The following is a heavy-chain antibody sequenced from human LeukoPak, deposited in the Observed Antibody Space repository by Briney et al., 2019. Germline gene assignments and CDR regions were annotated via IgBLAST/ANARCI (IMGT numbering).Heavy chain of an antibody. CDR3: AKDTGSSSWYDSLNGPNLDY. Sequence: GGSLRLSCAASGFTFDDYAMHWVRQAPGKGLEWVSLISWDGGSTYYADSVKGRFTISRDNSKNSLYLQMNSLRAEDTALYYCAKDTGSSSWYDSLNGPNLDYWGQGTLVTVSS. J-gene: IGHJ4*02. CDR1: GFTFDDYA. V-gene: IGHV3-43D*03. CDR2: ISWDGGST. D-gene: IGHD6-13*01.